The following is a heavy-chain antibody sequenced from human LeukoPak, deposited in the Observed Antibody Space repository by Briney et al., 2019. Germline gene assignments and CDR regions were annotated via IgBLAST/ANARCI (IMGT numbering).Heavy chain of an antibody. Sequence: GASLKISCKGSGYSFTCYLICLVRPIRGKGLGWMGIIYPGDSDTRYSPSFQGQVTISADKSISTAYLQWSSLKASDTAMDYVARRPETDSSGYYYFVYWGQGTLVTVSS. CDR3: ARRPETDSSGYYYFVY. CDR1: GYSFTCYL. CDR2: IYPGDSDT. V-gene: IGHV5-51*01. D-gene: IGHD3-22*01. J-gene: IGHJ4*02.